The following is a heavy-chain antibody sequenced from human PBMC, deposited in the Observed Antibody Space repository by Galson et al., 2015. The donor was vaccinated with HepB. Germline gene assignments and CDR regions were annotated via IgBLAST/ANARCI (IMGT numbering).Heavy chain of an antibody. CDR1: GYTFTSYG. D-gene: IGHD3-10*01. J-gene: IGHJ6*02. Sequence: QSGAEVKKPGESLKISCKASGYTFTSYGISWVRQAPGQGLEWMGWISAYNGNTNYAQKLQGRVTMTTDTSTSTAYMELRSLRSDDTAVYYCARVTKKWGNYGSGEEYRRNYYYGMDVWGQGTTVTVSS. V-gene: IGHV1-18*04. CDR3: ARVTKKWGNYGSGEEYRRNYYYGMDV. CDR2: ISAYNGNT.